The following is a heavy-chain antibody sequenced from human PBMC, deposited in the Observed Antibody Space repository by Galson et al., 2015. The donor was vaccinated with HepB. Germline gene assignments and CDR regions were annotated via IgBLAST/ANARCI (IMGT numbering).Heavy chain of an antibody. J-gene: IGHJ6*02. CDR3: AGLEPAATEPPYYSYGMDV. D-gene: IGHD2-2*01. CDR2: IKQDGSEK. V-gene: IGHV3-7*03. Sequence: SLRLSCAASGFTFSSYWMSWVRQAPGKGLEWVAGIKQDGSEKYYVDSVKGRFTISRDNAKNSLYLQMNSLRAEDTAVYYCAGLEPAATEPPYYSYGMDVWGQGTTVTVPS. CDR1: GFTFSSYW.